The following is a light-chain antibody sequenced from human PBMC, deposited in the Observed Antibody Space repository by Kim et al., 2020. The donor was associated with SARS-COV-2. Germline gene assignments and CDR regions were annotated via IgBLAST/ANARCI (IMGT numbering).Light chain of an antibody. CDR3: QVWDSSYV. J-gene: IGLJ1*01. Sequence: SVAPGKTARITCGGNNIGSKSVHWYQQKPGQAPVLVIYYDSDRPSGIPERFSGSNSGNTATLTISRVEAGDEADYYCQVWDSSYVFGTGTKVTVL. V-gene: IGLV3-21*04. CDR2: YDS. CDR1: NIGSKS.